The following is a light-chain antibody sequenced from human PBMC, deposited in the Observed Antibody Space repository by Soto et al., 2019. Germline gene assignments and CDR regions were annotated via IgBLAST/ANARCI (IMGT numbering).Light chain of an antibody. CDR2: GAS. CDR3: QQYNNRPLT. V-gene: IGKV3-15*01. CDR1: QTVSSN. Sequence: EIVMTQSPATLSVSPGERATLSCRASQTVSSNSAWYQQKPGQAPRLRIYGASTRATGIPARFSGSGSGTEFTLTISSLQSEDFAVYYCQQYNNRPLTFGGGTKVEIK. J-gene: IGKJ4*01.